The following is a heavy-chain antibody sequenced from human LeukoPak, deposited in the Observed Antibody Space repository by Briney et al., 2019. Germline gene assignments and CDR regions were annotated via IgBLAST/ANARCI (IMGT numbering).Heavy chain of an antibody. D-gene: IGHD3-16*01. V-gene: IGHV3-73*01. CDR2: IRSKAYNYAT. J-gene: IGHJ2*01. Sequence: PGGSLRLSCAASGFTFSDSAMHWVRQASGKGLEWVGRIRSKAYNYATTYVASVKGRFTISRDDSKNTAYLQMNSLTTEDTAVYYCTKGGSGWYFDLWGRGALVTVSS. CDR3: TKGGSGWYFDL. CDR1: GFTFSDSA.